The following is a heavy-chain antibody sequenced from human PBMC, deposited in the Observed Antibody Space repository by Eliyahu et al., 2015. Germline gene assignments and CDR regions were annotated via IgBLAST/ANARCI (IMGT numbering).Heavy chain of an antibody. CDR1: GXSISSSSXY. D-gene: IGHD4-17*01. Sequence: QLQLQESGPGLVKPSETLSLTCTVSGXSISSSSXYWGWIRQPPGKGLEWIGSIYYSGSTYYNPSLKSRVTISVDTSKNQFSLKLSSVTAADTAVYYCARLTTVTLEFDYWGQGTLVTVSS. CDR3: ARLTTVTLEFDY. CDR2: IYYSGST. V-gene: IGHV4-39*01. J-gene: IGHJ4*02.